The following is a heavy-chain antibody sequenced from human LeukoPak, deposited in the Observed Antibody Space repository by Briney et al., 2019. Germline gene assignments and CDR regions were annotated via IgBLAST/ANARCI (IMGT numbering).Heavy chain of an antibody. V-gene: IGHV4-39*07. Sequence: KTSETLSLTCTVSGGSISSYYWGWIRQPPGKGLEWIGSIYYSGSTYYNPSLKSRVTISVDTSKNQFSLKLSSVTAADTAVYYCARVQQTMIVVVSDASDIWGQGTMVTVSS. D-gene: IGHD3-22*01. J-gene: IGHJ3*02. CDR3: ARVQQTMIVVVSDASDI. CDR2: IYYSGST. CDR1: GGSISSYY.